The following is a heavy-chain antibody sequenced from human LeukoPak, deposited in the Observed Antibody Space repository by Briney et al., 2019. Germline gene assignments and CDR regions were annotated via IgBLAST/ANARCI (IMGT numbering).Heavy chain of an antibody. V-gene: IGHV3-23*01. Sequence: HPGGSLRLSCAASGFTFSSYAMSWVRQAPGKWLEWVSAISGSGGSTYYADSVKGRFTISRDNSKNTLYLQMNSLRAEDTAVYYCALRPSMIVVVNSDYWGQGTLVTVSS. D-gene: IGHD3-22*01. CDR1: GFTFSSYA. CDR2: ISGSGGST. J-gene: IGHJ4*02. CDR3: ALRPSMIVVVNSDY.